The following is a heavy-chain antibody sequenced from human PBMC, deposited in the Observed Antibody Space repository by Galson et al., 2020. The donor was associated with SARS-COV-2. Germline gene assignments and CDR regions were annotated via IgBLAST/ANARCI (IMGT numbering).Heavy chain of an antibody. CDR2: IYPSGNT. D-gene: IGHD2-8*02. CDR1: GGSIDTHY. V-gene: IGHV4-4*07. J-gene: IGHJ6*02. Sequence: ASETLSLTCTVSGGSIDTHYWTWIRQPAGKGLEWIGRIYPSGNTKYNPSLQRRVTMSVDTSKNHFSHQLTSVTAADTAVYYCARDTGLYYSYSLDVWGQGTTVTVSS. CDR3: ARDTGLYYSYSLDV.